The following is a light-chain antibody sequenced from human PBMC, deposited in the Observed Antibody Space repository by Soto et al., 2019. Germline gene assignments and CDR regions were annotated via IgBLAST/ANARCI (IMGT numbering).Light chain of an antibody. V-gene: IGKV3-20*01. CDR1: QSVSSY. J-gene: IGKJ1*01. CDR3: QQYGGSPWT. CDR2: GAS. Sequence: EIVFTPSPATPSFSDREKATLSCVASQSVSSYLAWYQQKPGQAPRLLIYGASSRATGIPDRFSGSGSGTDFTLTISRLEPEDFAVFYCQQYGGSPWTFGQGTKVDIK.